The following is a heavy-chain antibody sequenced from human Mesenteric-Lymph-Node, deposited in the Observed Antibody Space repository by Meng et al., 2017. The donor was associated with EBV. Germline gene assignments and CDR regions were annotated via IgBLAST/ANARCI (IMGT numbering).Heavy chain of an antibody. CDR1: GDNFTNYH. J-gene: IGHJ4*02. CDR2: INPSGGST. D-gene: IGHD1-7*01. Sequence: LVEAGGEVKKPGASVVDSCKASGDNFTNYHTTWVRQAAGQGLEWMGRINPSGGSTSYAQKFQGRVTVTSDTSTSTVYMELTSLISEDMAVYFCAASYNWNSPFNYWGQGTLVTVSS. CDR3: AASYNWNSPFNY. V-gene: IGHV1-46*01.